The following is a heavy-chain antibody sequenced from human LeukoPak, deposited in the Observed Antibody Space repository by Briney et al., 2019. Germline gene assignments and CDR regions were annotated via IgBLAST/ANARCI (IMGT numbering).Heavy chain of an antibody. CDR3: ARLVVGATGGGGLDNNWFDP. J-gene: IGHJ5*02. CDR2: IYHSGST. D-gene: IGHD1-26*01. V-gene: IGHV4-4*02. CDR1: GGSISSSNW. Sequence: SGTLSLTCAISGGSISSSNWWSWVRQPPGKGLEWIGEIYHSGSTNYNPSLKSRVTISVDKSKNQFSLKLSSVTAADTAVYYCARLVVGATGGGGLDNNWFDPWGQGTLVTVSS.